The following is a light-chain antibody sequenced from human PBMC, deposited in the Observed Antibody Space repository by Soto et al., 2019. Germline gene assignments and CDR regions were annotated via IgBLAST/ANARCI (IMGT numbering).Light chain of an antibody. Sequence: SYELTQPPSVSVSPGQTASITCSGGKLGDKYACWYQQKPGQSPVLVIYQDSKRPSGIPVRFSGSNSGNTATLTISGTQAMDDADYYCQAWDSSTAVFGGGTKLTVL. CDR1: KLGDKY. CDR2: QDS. J-gene: IGLJ2*01. V-gene: IGLV3-1*01. CDR3: QAWDSSTAV.